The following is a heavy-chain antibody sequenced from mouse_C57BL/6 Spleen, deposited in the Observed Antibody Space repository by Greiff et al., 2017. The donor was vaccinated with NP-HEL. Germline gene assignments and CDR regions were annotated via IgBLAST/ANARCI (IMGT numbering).Heavy chain of an antibody. CDR3: ASGNYSNFYAMDY. J-gene: IGHJ4*01. Sequence: VQLQQSGASVKISCKASGYAFSSYWMNWVKQRPGKGLEWIGQIYPGDGDTNYNGKFKGKATLTADKSSSAAYMQLSSLTSEDSAVYFCASGNYSNFYAMDYWGQGTSVTVSS. CDR2: IYPGDGDT. V-gene: IGHV1-80*01. D-gene: IGHD2-5*01. CDR1: GYAFSSYW.